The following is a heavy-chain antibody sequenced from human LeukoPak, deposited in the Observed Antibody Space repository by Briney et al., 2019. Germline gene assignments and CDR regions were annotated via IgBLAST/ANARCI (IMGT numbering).Heavy chain of an antibody. J-gene: IGHJ3*02. CDR3: AREGYSSGRAGVLDI. Sequence: PGGSLRLSCAASGFTFSSSVMHWVRQAPCKGLEWVALVSHDEKHDKQYPDSVKGRFTISRDNSKNTVYLQINTLSTEDSAMYYCAREGYSSGRAGVLDIWGQGTLVTVSS. CDR1: GFTFSSSV. V-gene: IGHV3-30*04. D-gene: IGHD6-25*01. CDR2: VSHDEKHDK.